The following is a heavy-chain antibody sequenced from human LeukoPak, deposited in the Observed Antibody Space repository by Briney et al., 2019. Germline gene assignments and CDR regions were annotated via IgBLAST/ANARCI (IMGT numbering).Heavy chain of an antibody. CDR3: ARDRYYYGSGSSPWFDP. J-gene: IGHJ5*02. Sequence: ASVKVSCKASGYTFTGYYMHWVRQAPGQGLEWMGWINPNSGGTNYAQKFQGRVTMTRDTSISTAYMELSRLRSDDTAVYYCARDRYYYGSGSSPWFDPWGQGTLVTVSS. CDR2: INPNSGGT. V-gene: IGHV1-2*02. CDR1: GYTFTGYY. D-gene: IGHD3-10*01.